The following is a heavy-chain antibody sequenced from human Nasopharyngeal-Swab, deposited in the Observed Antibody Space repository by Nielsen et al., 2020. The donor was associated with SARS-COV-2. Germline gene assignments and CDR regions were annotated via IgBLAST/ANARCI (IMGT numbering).Heavy chain of an antibody. CDR2: ISGSGGST. CDR3: AKPISLGVGATTSDY. CDR1: GFTFSSYA. V-gene: IGHV3-23*01. Sequence: GGSLRLSCAASGFTFSSYAMSWVRQAPGKGLEWVSAISGSGGSTYYADSVKGRFTISRDNSKNTLYLQMNSLRAEDTAVSYCAKPISLGVGATTSDYWGQGTLVTVSS. J-gene: IGHJ4*02. D-gene: IGHD1-26*01.